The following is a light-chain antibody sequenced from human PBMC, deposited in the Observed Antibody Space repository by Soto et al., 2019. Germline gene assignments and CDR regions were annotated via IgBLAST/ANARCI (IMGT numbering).Light chain of an antibody. CDR1: EGIRNN. CDR3: QQHNAYPWT. V-gene: IGKV1-17*01. CDR2: LAS. Sequence: DIQLTQSPSTLSASVGDTVTIHCRASEGIRNNLGCFQKTPGKAPKRLIYLASSLQSGVPSRFSGSGSGTEFPLTISSLQPEDFATYYCQQHNAYPWTFGQGTKVDI. J-gene: IGKJ1*01.